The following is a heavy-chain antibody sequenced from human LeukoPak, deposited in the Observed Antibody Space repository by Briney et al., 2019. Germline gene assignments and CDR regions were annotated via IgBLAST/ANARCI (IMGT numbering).Heavy chain of an antibody. D-gene: IGHD6-13*01. CDR3: AKAHLIAAPGAFDI. J-gene: IGHJ3*02. Sequence: GGSLRLSCSASGFTFSTYAMTWVRQAPGKGLEWVSDISGSGNSPYYADSVKGRFTISRDNSKNTLYLQMNSLRAEDTAVYYCAKAHLIAAPGAFDIRGRGTMVTVSS. CDR2: ISGSGNSP. CDR1: GFTFSTYA. V-gene: IGHV3-23*01.